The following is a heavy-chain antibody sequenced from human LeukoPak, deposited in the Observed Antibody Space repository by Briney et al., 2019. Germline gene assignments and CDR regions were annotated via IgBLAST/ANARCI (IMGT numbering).Heavy chain of an antibody. CDR3: ARVGYCSSTSCYRYNWFDP. J-gene: IGHJ5*02. CDR1: GYSISSGYY. V-gene: IGHV4-38-2*01. D-gene: IGHD2-2*01. CDR2: IYNSGST. Sequence: SETLSLTCAVSGYSISSGYYWGWIRQPPGKGLEWIGSIYNSGSTYYNPSLKSRVTISVDTSKNQFSLKLSSVTAADTAVYYCARVGYCSSTSCYRYNWFDPWGQGTLVTVSS.